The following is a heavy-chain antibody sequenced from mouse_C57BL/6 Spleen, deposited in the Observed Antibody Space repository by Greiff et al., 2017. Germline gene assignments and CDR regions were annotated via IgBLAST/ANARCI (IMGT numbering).Heavy chain of an antibody. CDR2: IWSGGST. V-gene: IGHV2-2*01. D-gene: IGHD1-1*01. Sequence: VQRVESGPGLVQPSQSLSITCTVSGFSLTSYGVHWVRQSPGKGLEWLGVIWSGGSTDYNAAFISRLSISKDNSKSQVFFKMNSLQADDTAIYYCGTITTVVDAMDYWGQGTSVTVSS. CDR3: GTITTVVDAMDY. J-gene: IGHJ4*01. CDR1: GFSLTSYG.